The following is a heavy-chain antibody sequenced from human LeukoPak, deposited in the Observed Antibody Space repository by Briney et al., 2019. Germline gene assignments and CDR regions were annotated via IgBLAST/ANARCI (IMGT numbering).Heavy chain of an antibody. D-gene: IGHD3-10*01. Sequence: SETLSLTCAVSGGSISSSNWWSWVRPPPGKGLEWIGSIYYSGSTYYNPSLKSRVTISVDTSKNQFSLKLSSVTAADTAVYYCARFYGSGSLRPYYFDYWGQGTLVTVSS. J-gene: IGHJ4*02. V-gene: IGHV4-4*02. CDR3: ARFYGSGSLRPYYFDY. CDR2: IYYSGST. CDR1: GGSISSSNW.